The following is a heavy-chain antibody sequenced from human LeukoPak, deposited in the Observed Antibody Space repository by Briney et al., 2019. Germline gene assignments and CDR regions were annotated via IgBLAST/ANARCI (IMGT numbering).Heavy chain of an antibody. J-gene: IGHJ4*02. CDR2: TYYRSKWYY. Sequence: SQTLSLTCAVSGDSVSTNSGSWNWIRQSPSRGLEWLGRTYYRSKWYYDYAVSVKSRITVNPDTSKNQFSLQLNSVTPEDTAVYYCARGRAGNFDYWGQGTLVTVSS. V-gene: IGHV6-1*01. CDR3: ARGRAGNFDY. CDR1: GDSVSTNSGS. D-gene: IGHD5-24*01.